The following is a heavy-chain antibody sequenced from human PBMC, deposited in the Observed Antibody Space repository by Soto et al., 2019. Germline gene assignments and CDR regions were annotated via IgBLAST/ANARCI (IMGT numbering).Heavy chain of an antibody. V-gene: IGHV4-34*01. J-gene: IGHJ5*02. CDR3: ARGVIQGSGRGYNWFDP. CDR1: GGSFSGYY. D-gene: IGHD1-26*01. CDR2: INHSGST. Sequence: SETLSLTCAVYGGSFSGYYWSWIRQPPGKGLEWIGEINHSGSTNYNPSLKSRVTISVDTSKNQFSLKLSSVTAADTAVYYCARGVIQGSGRGYNWFDPWGQGTLVTVSS.